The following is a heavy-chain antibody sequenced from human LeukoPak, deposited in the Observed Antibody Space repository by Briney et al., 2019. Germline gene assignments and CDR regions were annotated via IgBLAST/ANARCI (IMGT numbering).Heavy chain of an antibody. J-gene: IGHJ4*02. CDR1: GGTFSSYA. CDR3: ARDAGYYGSESPFDY. Sequence: SVKVSCKASGGTFSSYAISWVRQAPGQGLEWMGRIIPILGIANYAQKFQGRVTITADKSTSTAYMELSSLRSEDTAVYYCARDAGYYGSESPFDYWGQGTLVTVSS. CDR2: IIPILGIA. D-gene: IGHD3-10*01. V-gene: IGHV1-69*04.